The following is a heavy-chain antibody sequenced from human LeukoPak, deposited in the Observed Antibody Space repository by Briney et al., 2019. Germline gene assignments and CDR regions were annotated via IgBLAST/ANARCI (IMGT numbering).Heavy chain of an antibody. D-gene: IGHD6-19*01. J-gene: IGHJ4*02. V-gene: IGHV3-15*01. Sequence: PGGSPRLSCAASGFTFSNAWMSWVRQAPGKGLEWVGRIKSRTDGGTTDYAAPVKGRFTISRDDSKNTLYLQMNSLNTEDTAVYYCTTVRSGCYFDYWGQGTLVTVSS. CDR2: IKSRTDGGTT. CDR1: GFTFSNAW. CDR3: TTVRSGCYFDY.